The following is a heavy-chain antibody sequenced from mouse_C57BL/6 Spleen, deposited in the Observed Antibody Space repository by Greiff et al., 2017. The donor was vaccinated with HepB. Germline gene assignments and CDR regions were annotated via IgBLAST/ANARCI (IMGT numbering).Heavy chain of an antibody. Sequence: VQLQQPGAELVKPGASVKLSCKASGYTFTSYWMHWVKQRPGQGLEWIGMIHPNSGSTNYNEKFKSKATMTVDKSSSTAYMQLSSLTSEDSAVYYCAREGYGRVRAIDYWGQGTSVTVSS. CDR1: GYTFTSYW. D-gene: IGHD2-2*01. CDR2: IHPNSGST. J-gene: IGHJ4*01. V-gene: IGHV1-64*01. CDR3: AREGYGRVRAIDY.